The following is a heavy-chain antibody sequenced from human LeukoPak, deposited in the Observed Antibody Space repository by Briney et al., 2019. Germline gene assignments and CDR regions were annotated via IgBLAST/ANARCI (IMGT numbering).Heavy chain of an antibody. J-gene: IGHJ5*02. CDR1: GFTFSRYG. CDR3: AKGSKWDLLTWFDA. Sequence: QPGGSLRLSCVASGFTFSRYGMHWVRQAPGKGLEWVATLSDDGRNRFHADSVKGRFTVSRDNSNNTLYLQMNSLTVDDTAVYYCAKGSKWDLLTWFDARGQGILVIVSS. D-gene: IGHD1-26*01. V-gene: IGHV3-30*18. CDR2: LSDDGRNR.